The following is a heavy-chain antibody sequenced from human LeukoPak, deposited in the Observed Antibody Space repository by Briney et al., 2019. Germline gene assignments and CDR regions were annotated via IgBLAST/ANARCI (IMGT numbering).Heavy chain of an antibody. J-gene: IGHJ4*02. CDR1: GLTVSSNY. Sequence: GGSLRLSCAASGLTVSSNYMNWVRQAPGKGLEWVSVIYGGGNIYYADSVKGRFTISRDNSKNTLYLQMNSLRAEDTAVYYCARGAGYNYPYYFDYWGQGTLVTVSS. D-gene: IGHD5-24*01. CDR3: ARGAGYNYPYYFDY. V-gene: IGHV3-53*01. CDR2: IYGGGNI.